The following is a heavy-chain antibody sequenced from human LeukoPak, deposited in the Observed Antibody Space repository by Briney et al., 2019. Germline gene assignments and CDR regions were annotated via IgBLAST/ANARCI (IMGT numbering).Heavy chain of an antibody. D-gene: IGHD5-24*01. CDR1: GIIFSNYW. CDR3: AKDDAWLQFGS. J-gene: IGHJ4*02. Sequence: RGSLRLSCAASGIIFSNYWMHWVRQAPGKGLVWVSRINRDGSSTSYADSVKGRFTISRDNYKGTVYLQMNSLRPEDTAVYYCAKDDAWLQFGSWGRGTLVTVSS. V-gene: IGHV3-74*01. CDR2: INRDGSST.